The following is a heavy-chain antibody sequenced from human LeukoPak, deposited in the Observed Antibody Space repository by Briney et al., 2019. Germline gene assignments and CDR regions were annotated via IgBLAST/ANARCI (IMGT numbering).Heavy chain of an antibody. CDR1: GGSINSNNW. D-gene: IGHD3-9*01. Sequence: PSGTLSLTCGVSGGSINSNNWWSWVRRPPGKGLEWIGEIYHSGSTNYNPPLKSRVTISGDKSKNQFSLKLTSVTAADTAIYYSARARNEILAGYYSFDYWGQGILVTVSS. CDR3: ARARNEILAGYYSFDY. V-gene: IGHV4-4*02. J-gene: IGHJ4*02. CDR2: IYHSGST.